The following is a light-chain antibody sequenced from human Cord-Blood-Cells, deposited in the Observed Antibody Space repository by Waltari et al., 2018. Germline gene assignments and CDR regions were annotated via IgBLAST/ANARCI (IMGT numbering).Light chain of an antibody. J-gene: IGLJ2*01. CDR1: ALPKQY. CDR2: KDR. CDR3: QSADSSGTYV. V-gene: IGLV3-25*03. Sequence: SYELTQPPSVSVSPGQTARITCSGDALPKQYAYWYQQKPGQAPVLVIYKDRERPSGIPDRFSGSSSGTTVTLTISGVQADDEADYYCQSADSSGTYVFGGGTKLTVL.